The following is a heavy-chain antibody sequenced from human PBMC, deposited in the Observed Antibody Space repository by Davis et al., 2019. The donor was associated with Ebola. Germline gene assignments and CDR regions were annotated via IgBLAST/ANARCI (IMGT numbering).Heavy chain of an antibody. J-gene: IGHJ3*02. CDR2: IYPDDSDA. Sequence: GESLKISCKGSGYSFTSYWIGWVRQMPGKGLEYMGIIYPDDSDARYSPSFQGHVTFSADKSINTAYLQWSSLKASDTAMYFCARRGETGMFRRGVFDIWGQGTMVTVSS. CDR1: GYSFTSYW. V-gene: IGHV5-51*01. D-gene: IGHD3-10*01. CDR3: ARRGETGMFRRGVFDI.